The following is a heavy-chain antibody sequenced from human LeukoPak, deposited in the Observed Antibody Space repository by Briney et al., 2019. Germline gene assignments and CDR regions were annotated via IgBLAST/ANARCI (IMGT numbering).Heavy chain of an antibody. Sequence: GGSLRLSCVASGFTFANYAMHWVRQAPGKGLENVSSILTNGVTKNYASSVKGRFTIARDNSKNTLYLQMGSLRGDDTAVYYCARDFDSGWTFDYWGLGTLVTVSS. J-gene: IGHJ4*02. V-gene: IGHV3-64*01. CDR1: GFTFANYA. CDR3: ARDFDSGWTFDY. D-gene: IGHD6-19*01. CDR2: ILTNGVTK.